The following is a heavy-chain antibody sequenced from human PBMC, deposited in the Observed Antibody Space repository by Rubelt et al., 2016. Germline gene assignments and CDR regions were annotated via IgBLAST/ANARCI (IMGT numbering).Heavy chain of an antibody. V-gene: IGHV3-9*01. D-gene: IGHD6-19*01. Sequence: DYAMHWVRQAPGKGLEWVSGISWNSGSIGYADSVKGRFTISRDNAKNSLYLQMNSLRAEDTAVYYCARAVAGTRTVVRYFDLWGRGTLVTVSS. CDR2: ISWNSGSI. J-gene: IGHJ2*01. CDR1: DYA. CDR3: ARAVAGTRTVVRYFDL.